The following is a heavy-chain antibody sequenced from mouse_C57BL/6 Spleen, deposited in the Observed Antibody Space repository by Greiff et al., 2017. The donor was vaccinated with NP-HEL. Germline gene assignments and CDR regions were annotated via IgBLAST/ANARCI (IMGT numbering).Heavy chain of an antibody. CDR3: ARIWDYGYDRTWFAY. D-gene: IGHD2-2*01. V-gene: IGHV1-69*01. Sequence: QVQLQQPGAELVKPGASVKMSCKASGYTFTSYWITWVKQRPGQGLEWIGEIDPSDSYTNYNQKFKGKSTLTVDKSSSTAYMQLSSLTSEDSAVYYCARIWDYGYDRTWFAYWGQGTLVTVSA. J-gene: IGHJ3*01. CDR2: IDPSDSYT. CDR1: GYTFTSYW.